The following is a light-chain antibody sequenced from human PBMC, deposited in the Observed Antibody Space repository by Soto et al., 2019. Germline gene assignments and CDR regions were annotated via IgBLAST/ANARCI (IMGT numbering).Light chain of an antibody. CDR2: GTS. V-gene: IGKV3-20*01. CDR3: QQYGDSPWT. Sequence: EIVLTQSPGTLSLSPGERATLSCRASQSVGSTYLAWYQQKPGQGPRLLIYGTSSRAAGIPDRFSGSGSGTDFILAISRVEPEDFAVYFCQQYGDSPWTFDQGTKVEI. J-gene: IGKJ1*01. CDR1: QSVGSTY.